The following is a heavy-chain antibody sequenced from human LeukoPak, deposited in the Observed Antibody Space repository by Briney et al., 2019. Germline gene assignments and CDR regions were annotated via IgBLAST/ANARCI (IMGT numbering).Heavy chain of an antibody. V-gene: IGHV4-39*01. J-gene: IGHJ4*02. CDR2: IYYSGST. CDR1: GGSISSSSYY. CDR3: ARRRDGYNSMAYYFDY. Sequence: PSETLSLTCTVSGGSISSSSYYWGWIRQPPGKGLEWIGSIYYSGSTYYNPSLKSRVTISVDTSKNQFSLKLSSVTAADTAGYYCARRRDGYNSMAYYFDYWGQGTLVTVSS. D-gene: IGHD5-24*01.